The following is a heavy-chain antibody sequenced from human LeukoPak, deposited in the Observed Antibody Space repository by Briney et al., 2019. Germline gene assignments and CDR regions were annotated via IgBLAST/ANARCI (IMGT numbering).Heavy chain of an antibody. CDR3: AGRAEVRAYYFDY. V-gene: IGHV4-30-4*08. CDR1: GGSISSGDYY. Sequence: SQTLSLTCTVSGGSISSGDYYWSWIRQPPGKGREWIGYIYYSGSTYYNPSLKSRVTISVDTSKNQFSLKLSSVTAADTAVYYCAGRAEVRAYYFDYWGQGTLVTVSS. CDR2: IYYSGST. D-gene: IGHD2-2*01. J-gene: IGHJ4*02.